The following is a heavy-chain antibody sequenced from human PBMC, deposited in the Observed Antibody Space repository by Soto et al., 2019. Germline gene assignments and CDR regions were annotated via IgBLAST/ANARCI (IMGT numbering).Heavy chain of an antibody. CDR1: GYSFTAHG. V-gene: IGHV1-18*01. J-gene: IGHJ5*02. D-gene: IGHD2-2*01. CDR2: VSGDNSHT. Sequence: QVQLVQSGAEVKKPGASVKVSCKASGYSFTAHGISWVRQAPGRGLEWMGWVSGDNSHTNYAQSLQDRVTMTTDISKNTAYMELRSLRSDDRAVYYCARDLGYCRSGTCYREWFDPWGQGTLVTVSS. CDR3: ARDLGYCRSGTCYREWFDP.